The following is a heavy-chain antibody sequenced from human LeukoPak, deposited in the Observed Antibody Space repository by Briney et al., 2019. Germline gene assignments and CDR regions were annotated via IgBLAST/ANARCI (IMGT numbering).Heavy chain of an antibody. Sequence: SETLSLTCTVSGGSISSSSYYWGWIRQPPGKGLEWIGSIYYSGSTYYNPSLKSRVTISVDTSKNQFSLKLSSVTAADTAVYYCARDRHSSGWSGGWFDPWGQGTLVTVSS. J-gene: IGHJ5*02. V-gene: IGHV4-39*07. D-gene: IGHD6-19*01. CDR3: ARDRHSSGWSGGWFDP. CDR2: IYYSGST. CDR1: GGSISSSSYY.